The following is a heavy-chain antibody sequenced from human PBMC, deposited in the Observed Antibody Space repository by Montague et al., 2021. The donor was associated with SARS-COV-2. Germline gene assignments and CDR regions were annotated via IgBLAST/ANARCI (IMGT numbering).Heavy chain of an antibody. D-gene: IGHD3-9*01. Sequence: PALVKPTQTLTLTCTFSGFSLSTSGMCVSWIRQPPGEALEWLAHXXWDDDKYYSTSLKTRLTISKDTSKIQVVLTMTNMDPVDTATYYCVRTHYDILAGYYIAFDYWGQGTLVTVSS. V-gene: IGHV2-70*01. CDR1: GFSLSTSGMC. CDR3: VRTHYDILAGYYIAFDY. CDR2: XXWDDDK. J-gene: IGHJ4*02.